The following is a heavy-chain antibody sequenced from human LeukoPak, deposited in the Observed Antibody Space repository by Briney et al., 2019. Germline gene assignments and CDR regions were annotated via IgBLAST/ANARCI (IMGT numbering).Heavy chain of an antibody. CDR1: GGSISSYY. CDR2: ISYSGST. J-gene: IGHJ1*01. D-gene: IGHD6-13*01. Sequence: PSETLTLTCAVSGGSISSYYLSWLRQPPGKGLEWIGYISYSGSTNYNPSLKSRVSISIHTSKSQFSLKLSSVTAADTALYYCAKGSSRSWNSGADSGQGAPVTVSS. CDR3: AKGSSRSWNSGAD. V-gene: IGHV4-59*01.